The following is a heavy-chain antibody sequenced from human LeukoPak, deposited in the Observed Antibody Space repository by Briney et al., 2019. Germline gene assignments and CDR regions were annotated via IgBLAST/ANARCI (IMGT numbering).Heavy chain of an antibody. V-gene: IGHV3-7*01. Sequence: GGSLRLSCTASGFTFGDYAMSWVRQAPGKGLEWVANIKQDGSEKNYVDSVKGRFTISRDNAKNSLYLQMNSLRAEDTAVYYCAGGGRWLQFYYWGQGTLVTVSS. CDR2: IKQDGSEK. CDR1: GFTFGDYA. J-gene: IGHJ4*02. CDR3: AGGGRWLQFYY. D-gene: IGHD5-24*01.